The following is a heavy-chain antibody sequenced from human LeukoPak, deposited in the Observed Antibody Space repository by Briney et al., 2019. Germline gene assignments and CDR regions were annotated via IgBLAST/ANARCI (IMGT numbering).Heavy chain of an antibody. CDR1: DDSFSSHY. Sequence: PSETLSLTCAVSDDSFSSHYWTWIRQPPGKGLEWIGYISYIGSTNYNPSLKSRVTISIDTSKNQFSLKLSSVTATDTAVYYCARDLVTVTKGFDIWGQGTMVSVSS. CDR2: ISYIGST. CDR3: ARDLVTVTKGFDI. D-gene: IGHD4-17*01. J-gene: IGHJ3*02. V-gene: IGHV4-59*11.